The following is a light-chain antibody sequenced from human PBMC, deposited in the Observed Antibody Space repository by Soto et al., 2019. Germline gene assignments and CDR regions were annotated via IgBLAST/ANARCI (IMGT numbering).Light chain of an antibody. Sequence: SYELTQPPSVSVAPGQTARIMCGGNNIESKSVHWYQQKAGQAPVLVVYADDDRPSGTPERFSGSNSGNTATLTITRVEAGDEADYFCQVWDSSRDLHVFGSGTKVTVL. CDR3: QVWDSSRDLHV. V-gene: IGLV3-21*02. CDR2: ADD. CDR1: NIESKS. J-gene: IGLJ1*01.